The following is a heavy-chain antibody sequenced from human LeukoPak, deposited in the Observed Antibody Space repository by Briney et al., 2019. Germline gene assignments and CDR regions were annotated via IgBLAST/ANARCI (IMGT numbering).Heavy chain of an antibody. J-gene: IGHJ4*02. V-gene: IGHV4-38-2*02. CDR2: IYHSGST. CDR1: GYSISSGYY. D-gene: IGHD2-21*01. CDR3: ARGGVVVGGDFDY. Sequence: SETLSLTCTVSGYSISSGYYWGWIRQPPGKGLEWIGSIYHSGSTYYNPSLKSRVTISVDTSKNQFSLKLSSVTAADTAVYYCARGGVVVGGDFDYWGQGTLVTVSS.